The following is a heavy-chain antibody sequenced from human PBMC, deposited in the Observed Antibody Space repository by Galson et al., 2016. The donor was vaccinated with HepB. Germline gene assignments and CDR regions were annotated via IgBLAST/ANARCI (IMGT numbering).Heavy chain of an antibody. Sequence: SLRLSCAASGFTFSTYPMIWVSQAPGKGLEWVSDISGSGASTHYRDSVKGRFIISRDNSKNTLSLQMNNLRVEDTAVYYCTKDGDRKDDYWGQGTLVTVSS. V-gene: IGHV3-23*01. CDR1: GFTFSTYP. J-gene: IGHJ4*02. CDR2: ISGSGAST. D-gene: IGHD2-21*01. CDR3: TKDGDRKDDY.